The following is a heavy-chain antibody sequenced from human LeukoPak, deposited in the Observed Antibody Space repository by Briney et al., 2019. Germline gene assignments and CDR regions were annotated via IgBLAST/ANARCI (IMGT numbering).Heavy chain of an antibody. CDR2: FNPSGGSA. CDR1: RYTFTRNF. D-gene: IGHD2-15*01. J-gene: IGHJ4*02. V-gene: IGHV1-46*01. CDR3: ARESCSGGSCYYFDY. Sequence: ASVKVSCKASRYTFTRNFMHWVRQAPGHGREGMGLFNPSGGSANYSQNFQGRVTMTRDTSTSTVYMELSSLRSEGTAAYYCARESCSGGSCYYFDYWGQGTLVTVSS.